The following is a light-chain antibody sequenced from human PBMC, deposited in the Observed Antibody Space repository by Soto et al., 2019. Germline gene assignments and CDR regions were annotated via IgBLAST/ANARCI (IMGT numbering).Light chain of an antibody. CDR1: TSDVGNYKF. CDR2: EVS. V-gene: IGLV2-23*02. J-gene: IGLJ3*02. Sequence: QSALTQPASVSGSPGQSITISCTGTTSDVGNYKFVSWYLQHPGKAPRLLISEVSKRPSGISSRFSGSKSGNTASLTISGLQAEDEADYFCSSYTDSDTWVFGGGTQLTVL. CDR3: SSYTDSDTWV.